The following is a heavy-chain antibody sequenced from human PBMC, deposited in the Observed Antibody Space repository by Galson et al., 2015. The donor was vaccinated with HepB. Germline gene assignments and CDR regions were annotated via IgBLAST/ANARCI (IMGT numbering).Heavy chain of an antibody. V-gene: IGHV3-9*01. CDR2: ISWNSGSI. D-gene: IGHD3-10*01. Sequence: SLRLSCAASGFTFDDYAMHWVRQAPGKGLEWVSGISWNSGSIGYADSVKGRFTISRDNAKNSLYLQMNSLRAEDTALYYCAKEVRGRYFDYWGQGTLVTVSS. J-gene: IGHJ4*02. CDR3: AKEVRGRYFDY. CDR1: GFTFDDYA.